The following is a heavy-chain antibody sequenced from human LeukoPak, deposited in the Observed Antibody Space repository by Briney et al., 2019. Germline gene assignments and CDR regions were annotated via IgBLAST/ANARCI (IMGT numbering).Heavy chain of an antibody. CDR1: GYTFTGYY. D-gene: IGHD4-11*01. J-gene: IGHJ4*02. CDR3: ARDCFYSNYCGGY. CDR2: INPNSGGT. Sequence: ASVKVSCKASGYTFTGYYMHWVRQAPGQGLEWMGWINPNSGGTNYAQKFQGRVTMTRDTSISTAYMELSRLRSDDTAVYYCARDCFYSNYCGGYWGQGTLVTVSS. V-gene: IGHV1-2*02.